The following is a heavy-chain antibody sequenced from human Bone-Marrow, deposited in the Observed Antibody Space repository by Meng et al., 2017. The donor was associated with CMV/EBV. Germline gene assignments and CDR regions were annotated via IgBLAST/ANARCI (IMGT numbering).Heavy chain of an antibody. Sequence: GESLKISCAASGFTFSSYAMSWVRQAPGKGLEWVSVIYSGGSSTYYADSVKVRFTISRDNSKNTLYLQMNCLSAEDTAVYYCEKDLTEYSGSYYRRSPSLGGMDVWGQGTTVTVSS. V-gene: IGHV3-23*03. CDR2: IYSGGSST. CDR1: GFTFSSYA. J-gene: IGHJ6*02. CDR3: EKDLTEYSGSYYRRSPSLGGMDV. D-gene: IGHD1-26*01.